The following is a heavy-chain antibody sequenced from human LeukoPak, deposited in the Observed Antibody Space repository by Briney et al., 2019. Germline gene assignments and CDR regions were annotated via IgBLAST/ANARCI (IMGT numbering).Heavy chain of an antibody. CDR1: GFTFSSYA. Sequence: GGSLRLTCAASGFTFSSYAMSWVRQAPGKGLEWVSAISGSGGSTYYADSVKGRFTISRDNSKNTLYLQMNSLRAEDTAVYYCAKDLRYCGGDCYPEYFQHWGQGTLVTVSS. CDR3: AKDLRYCGGDCYPEYFQH. V-gene: IGHV3-23*01. CDR2: ISGSGGST. J-gene: IGHJ1*01. D-gene: IGHD2-21*02.